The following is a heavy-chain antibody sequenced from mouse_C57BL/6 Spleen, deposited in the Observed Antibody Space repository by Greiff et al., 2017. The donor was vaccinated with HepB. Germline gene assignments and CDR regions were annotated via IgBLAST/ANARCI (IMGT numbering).Heavy chain of an antibody. Sequence: EVKLVESGGGLVQPKGSLKLSCAASGFSFNTYAMNWVRQAPGKGLEWVARIRSKSNNYATYYADSVKDRFTISRDDSESMLYLQMNNLKTEDTAMYYFVRQGGGDPWYFDVWGTGTTVTVSS. D-gene: IGHD1-1*02. V-gene: IGHV10-1*01. J-gene: IGHJ1*03. CDR2: IRSKSNNYAT. CDR3: VRQGGGDPWYFDV. CDR1: GFSFNTYA.